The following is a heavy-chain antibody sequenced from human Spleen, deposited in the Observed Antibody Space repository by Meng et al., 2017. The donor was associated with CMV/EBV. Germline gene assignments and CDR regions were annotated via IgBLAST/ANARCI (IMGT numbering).Heavy chain of an antibody. CDR1: GFSFGNYA. CDR3: AKDPLQDGSGSTPPY. D-gene: IGHD3-10*01. J-gene: IGHJ4*02. Sequence: GESLKISCAASGFSFGNYAMSWVRQSPGKGLEWVSSISAGATSTYYADSVKGRFTISRDNSMNTLYLQMNSLKAEDTALYYCAKDPLQDGSGSTPPYWGQGTLVTVSS. V-gene: IGHV3-23*01. CDR2: ISAGATST.